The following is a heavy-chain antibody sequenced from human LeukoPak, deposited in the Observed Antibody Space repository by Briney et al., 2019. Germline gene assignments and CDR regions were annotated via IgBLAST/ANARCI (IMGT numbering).Heavy chain of an antibody. Sequence: SQTLSLTCTVSGGSISSGDYYWSWIRQPPGKGLEWIGYIYYSGSTYYNPSLESRVSISVDTSKNQFSLKLSSVTAADTAVYYCARQGDSSGYDFDYWGQGTLVTVSS. D-gene: IGHD3-22*01. V-gene: IGHV4-30-4*08. CDR1: GGSISSGDYY. CDR2: IYYSGST. CDR3: ARQGDSSGYDFDY. J-gene: IGHJ4*02.